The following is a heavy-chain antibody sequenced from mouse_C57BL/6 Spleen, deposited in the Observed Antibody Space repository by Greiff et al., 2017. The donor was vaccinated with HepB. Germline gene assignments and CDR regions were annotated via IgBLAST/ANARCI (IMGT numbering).Heavy chain of an antibody. Sequence: EVKLLESGPGLVKPSQSLSLTCSVTGYSITSGYYWNWIRQFPGNKLEWMGYISYDGSNNYNPSLKNRISITRDTSKNQFFLKLNSVTTEDTATYYCATSQNYGSSYWYFDVWGTGTTVTVSS. V-gene: IGHV3-6*01. CDR1: GYSITSGYY. D-gene: IGHD1-1*01. CDR2: ISYDGSN. CDR3: ATSQNYGSSYWYFDV. J-gene: IGHJ1*03.